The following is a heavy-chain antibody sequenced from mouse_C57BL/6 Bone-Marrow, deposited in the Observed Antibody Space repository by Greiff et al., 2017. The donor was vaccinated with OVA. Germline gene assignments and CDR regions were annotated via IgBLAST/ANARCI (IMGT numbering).Heavy chain of an antibody. D-gene: IGHD1-1*01. Sequence: QVQLQQSGAELVRPGASVTLSCKASGYTFTDYEMHWVKQTPVHGLEWIGAIDPETGGTAYNQKFKGKAILTADKSSSTAYMELRSLTSEDSAVYYCTRPGSSGRDYWGQGTTLTVSS. CDR3: TRPGSSGRDY. J-gene: IGHJ2*01. CDR2: IDPETGGT. CDR1: GYTFTDYE. V-gene: IGHV1-15*01.